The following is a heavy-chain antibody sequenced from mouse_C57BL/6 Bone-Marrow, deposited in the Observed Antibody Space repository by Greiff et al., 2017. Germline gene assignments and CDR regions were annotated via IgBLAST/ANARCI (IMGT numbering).Heavy chain of an antibody. V-gene: IGHV5-6*01. D-gene: IGHD1-1*01. J-gene: IGHJ2*01. CDR3: ARHRLLRSVPVAGYFDY. CDR1: GFTFSSYG. Sequence: EVNVVESGGDLVKPGGSLKLSCAASGFTFSSYGMSWVRQTPDKRLEWVATISSGGSYTYYPDSVKGRFNISRDNAKNTLYLQMSSLKSEDTAMYYCARHRLLRSVPVAGYFDYWGQGTTLTVSS. CDR2: ISSGGSYT.